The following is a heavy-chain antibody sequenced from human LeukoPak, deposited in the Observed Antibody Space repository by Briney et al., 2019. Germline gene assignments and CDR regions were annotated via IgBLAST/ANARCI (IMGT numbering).Heavy chain of an antibody. V-gene: IGHV4-4*02. CDR1: GDSISSTNW. J-gene: IGHJ4*02. CDR3: ARGGRYYYDSSGYFDY. Sequence: SETLSLTCAVSGDSISSTNWWTWIRQPPGMGLEWIGEIFHSGSTNYNPSLKSRVTISVDTSKNQFSLKLSSVTAADTAVYYCARGGRYYYDSSGYFDYWGQGTLVTVSS. D-gene: IGHD3-22*01. CDR2: IFHSGST.